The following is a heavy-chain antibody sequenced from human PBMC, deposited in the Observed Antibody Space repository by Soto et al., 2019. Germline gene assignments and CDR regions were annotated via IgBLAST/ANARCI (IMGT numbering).Heavy chain of an antibody. D-gene: IGHD3-10*02. Sequence: QVVQSGAEVKKPGSSVKVSCKACGGTFNRQAFSWVRQAPGQGLEWMGGFIPIFGTTDYSQKFQGRVTITADEATSTAYMELSSPTSDDTAVYYCARVDSSMFEGGEWFDPWGQGTLVTVSS. V-gene: IGHV1-69*12. CDR2: FIPIFGTT. J-gene: IGHJ5*02. CDR3: ARVDSSMFEGGEWFDP. CDR1: GGTFNRQA.